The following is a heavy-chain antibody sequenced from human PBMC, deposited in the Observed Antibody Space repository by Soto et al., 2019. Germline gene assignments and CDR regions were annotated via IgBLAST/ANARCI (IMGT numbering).Heavy chain of an antibody. Sequence: SVKTYCKASGCPFTGYYMHWVRQAPGQGLEWMGWINPNSGGTNYAQKFQGRVTMTSDTSISTAYMELSRLRSDDTDVYYCARDRRYDKEYWGQGTLVTVSS. CDR2: INPNSGGT. J-gene: IGHJ4*02. V-gene: IGHV1-2*02. CDR3: ARDRRYDKEY. CDR1: GCPFTGYY. D-gene: IGHD3-22*01.